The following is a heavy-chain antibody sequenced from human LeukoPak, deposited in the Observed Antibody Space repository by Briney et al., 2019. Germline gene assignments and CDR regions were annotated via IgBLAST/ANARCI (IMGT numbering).Heavy chain of an antibody. CDR1: GFTVSSNY. CDR2: IYSGGST. D-gene: IGHD1-26*01. V-gene: IGHV3-53*01. J-gene: IGHJ6*02. CDR3: ARWGGSRLRGMDV. Sequence: GGSLRLSCAASGFTVSSNYMSWVRQAPGKGLEWVSVIYSGGSTYYADSVKGRFTISRDNSKNTLYLQMNSLRAEDTAVYYCARWGGSRLRGMDVWSQGTTVTVSS.